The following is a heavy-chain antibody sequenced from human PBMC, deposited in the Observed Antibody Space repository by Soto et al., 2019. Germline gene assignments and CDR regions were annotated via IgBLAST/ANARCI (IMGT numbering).Heavy chain of an antibody. CDR3: VRRILTGHPAADY. D-gene: IGHD3-9*01. CDR2: INTDGSIT. CDR1: GFTFSRYW. Sequence: EEQLVESGGGVVQPGGSLRLSCAASGFTFSRYWMHWVRHAPGKGLVWVSRINTDGSITSYADSVKGRFTISRDNAKNTLYLQMNSLRADDTAVYYCVRRILTGHPAADYWGQGTLVTVSP. J-gene: IGHJ4*02. V-gene: IGHV3-74*01.